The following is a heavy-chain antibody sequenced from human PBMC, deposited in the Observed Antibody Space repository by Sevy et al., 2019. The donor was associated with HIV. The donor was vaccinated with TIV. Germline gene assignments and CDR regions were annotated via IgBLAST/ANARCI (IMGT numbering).Heavy chain of an antibody. Sequence: GGSLRLSCAASGFTFSDYFMCWIRQAPGKGLEWVSYMSSSGYTIYYADSVKGRFTISRDNAKNSLYLQMNSLRAEDTAVYYCAKLYDILTGHDFGFDYWGQGALVTVSS. CDR3: AKLYDILTGHDFGFDY. CDR2: MSSSGYTI. J-gene: IGHJ4*02. CDR1: GFTFSDYF. D-gene: IGHD3-9*01. V-gene: IGHV3-11*01.